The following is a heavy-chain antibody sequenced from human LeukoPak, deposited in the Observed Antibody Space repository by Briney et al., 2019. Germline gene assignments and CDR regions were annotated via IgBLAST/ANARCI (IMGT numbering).Heavy chain of an antibody. D-gene: IGHD3-3*01. CDR2: IYYSGST. CDR1: GGSISSYY. Sequence: SETLSLTCTVSGGSISSYYWSWIRQPPGKGLEWIGYIYYSGSTNYNPSLKSRVTISVDTSKNQFSLKLSSVTAADTAVYYCARGDFWSGNWFDPWGQGTLVTVSS. J-gene: IGHJ5*02. CDR3: ARGDFWSGNWFDP. V-gene: IGHV4-59*01.